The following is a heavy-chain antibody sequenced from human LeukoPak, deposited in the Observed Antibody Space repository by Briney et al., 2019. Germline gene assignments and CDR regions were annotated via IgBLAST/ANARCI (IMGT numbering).Heavy chain of an antibody. V-gene: IGHV5-51*01. D-gene: IGHD1-26*01. Sequence: GESPKISCQGSGYSFTSYWIAWVRQMPGKGLERMGIIYPGDSDTRYSPSFQGQVTISADKPITTAYLQWSSLKASDTAVYYCAGLGDPLPYGDYWGQGTLVTVSS. J-gene: IGHJ4*02. CDR3: AGLGDPLPYGDY. CDR1: GYSFTSYW. CDR2: IYPGDSDT.